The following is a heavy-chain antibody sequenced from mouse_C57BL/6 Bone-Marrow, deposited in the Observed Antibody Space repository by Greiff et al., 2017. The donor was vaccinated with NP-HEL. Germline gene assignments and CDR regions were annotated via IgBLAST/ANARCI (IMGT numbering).Heavy chain of an antibody. CDR2: IDPSASET. CDR1: GYTFTSYW. Sequence: QVQLQQPGAELVRPGSSVKLSCKASGYTFTSYWMHWVKQRPIQGLEWIGNIDPSASETHYNQKFKDKATLTVDKSSSTADMQLSSLTSEDSAVYDCARKAVVAPYAMDYWGQGTSGTVSS. J-gene: IGHJ4*01. CDR3: ARKAVVAPYAMDY. D-gene: IGHD1-1*01. V-gene: IGHV1-52*01.